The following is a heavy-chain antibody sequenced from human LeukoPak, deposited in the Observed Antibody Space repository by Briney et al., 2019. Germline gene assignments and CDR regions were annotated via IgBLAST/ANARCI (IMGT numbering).Heavy chain of an antibody. V-gene: IGHV4-34*01. CDR1: GGSLSGYY. Sequence: PSETLSLTCAVYGGSLSGYYWSWIRQPPGKGLEWIGEINHRGSTNYNPSLKSRVTISVDTSKNQFSLKLSSVTAADTAVYYCASRVYCSGGSCFRPWYYFDYWGQGTLVTVSS. D-gene: IGHD2-15*01. CDR2: INHRGST. CDR3: ASRVYCSGGSCFRPWYYFDY. J-gene: IGHJ4*02.